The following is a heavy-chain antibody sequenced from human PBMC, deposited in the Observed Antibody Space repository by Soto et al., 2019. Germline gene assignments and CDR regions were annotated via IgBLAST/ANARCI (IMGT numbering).Heavy chain of an antibody. CDR1: GGSISSSSYY. D-gene: IGHD2-2*01. V-gene: IGHV4-39*01. J-gene: IGHJ6*03. CDR2: IYYSGST. CDR3: ARHPSSSTTRYHYYYMDV. Sequence: SETLSLTCTVSGGSISSSSYYWGWIRQPPGKGLEWIGSIYYSGSTYYNPSLKSRVTISVDTSKNQFSLKLSSVTAADTAVYYCARHPSSSTTRYHYYYMDVWGKGTTVTVSS.